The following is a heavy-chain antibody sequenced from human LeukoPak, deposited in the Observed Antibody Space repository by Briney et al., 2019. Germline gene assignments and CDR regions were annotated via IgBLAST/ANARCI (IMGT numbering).Heavy chain of an antibody. CDR2: LNTDGRNT. V-gene: IGHV3-74*01. J-gene: IGHJ3*02. CDR3: ARGGDYYDSAGAFDI. Sequence: GGSLRLSCAAPGFTFSSYWMHWVRQAPGKGLVWVSRLNTDGRNTTYADSVKGRFTISRDNAKTTLYLQLNSLRAEDTAVYFCARGGDYYDSAGAFDIWGQGTMVTVSS. D-gene: IGHD3-22*01. CDR1: GFTFSSYW.